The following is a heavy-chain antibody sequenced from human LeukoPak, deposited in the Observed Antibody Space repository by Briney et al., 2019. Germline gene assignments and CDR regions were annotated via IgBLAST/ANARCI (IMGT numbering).Heavy chain of an antibody. V-gene: IGHV3-23*01. CDR3: AKGRINHEGAFDI. Sequence: GGSLRLSCAASGFSFSDYAMSWVRQAPGKGLEWVSGSSESFSGSGGKTHSADSVKGRFTISRDNSKKMLYLQMNSLRGDDTAVYFCAKGRINHEGAFDIWGQGTLVTVSS. J-gene: IGHJ3*02. D-gene: IGHD2-15*01. CDR2: SSESFSGSGGKT. CDR1: GFSFSDYA.